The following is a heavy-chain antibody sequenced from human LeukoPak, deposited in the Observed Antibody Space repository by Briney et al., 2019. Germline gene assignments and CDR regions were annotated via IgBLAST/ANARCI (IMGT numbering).Heavy chain of an antibody. V-gene: IGHV1-69*01. CDR3: ARESHCSSTSCYLDY. CDR1: GGTFGSYA. J-gene: IGHJ4*02. CDR2: IIPIFGTA. D-gene: IGHD2-2*01. Sequence: SVKVSCKASGGTFGSYAISWVRQAPGQGLEWMGGIIPIFGTANYAQKFQGRVTITADESTSTAYMELSSLRSEDTAVYYCARESHCSSTSCYLDYWSQGTLVTVSS.